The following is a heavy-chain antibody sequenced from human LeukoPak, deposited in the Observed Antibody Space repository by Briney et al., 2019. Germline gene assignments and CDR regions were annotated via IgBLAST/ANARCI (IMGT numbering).Heavy chain of an antibody. Sequence: GGSMRLSCATSGFTFSSHSMSWVRQAPGKGLEWVSAISSRGDVTFYADSVRGRFTVSRDQSNNMLFLQLSSLRAEDTAIYYCARHPAYLQWFQSSHDDWFDPWGQGTLVSVSS. CDR3: ARHPAYLQWFQSSHDDWFDP. V-gene: IGHV3-23*01. CDR2: ISSRGDVT. D-gene: IGHD3-3*02. CDR1: GFTFSSHS. J-gene: IGHJ5*02.